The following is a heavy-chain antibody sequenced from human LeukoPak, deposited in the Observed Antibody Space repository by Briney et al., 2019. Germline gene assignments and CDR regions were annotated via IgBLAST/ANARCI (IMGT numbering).Heavy chain of an antibody. CDR2: IYYSGNT. CDR1: GGSVSSGSYC. Sequence: SETLSLTCTVSGGSVSSGSYCWSWIRQPPGKGLEWIGYIYYSGNTNYNPSLKSRVTISVDTSKNQFSLKLSSVTAADTAVYYCATPGGGYYYGMDVWGQGTTVTVSS. J-gene: IGHJ6*02. CDR3: ATPGGGYYYGMDV. V-gene: IGHV4-61*01. D-gene: IGHD4-23*01.